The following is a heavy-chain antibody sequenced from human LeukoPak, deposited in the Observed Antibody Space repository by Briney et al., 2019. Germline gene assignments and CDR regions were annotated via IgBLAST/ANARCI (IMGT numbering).Heavy chain of an antibody. CDR2: INPNSGGT. V-gene: IGHV1-18*01. CDR3: ARNNWNDGIDY. J-gene: IGHJ4*02. CDR1: GYTFTSYG. D-gene: IGHD1-1*01. Sequence: GASVKVSCKASGYTFTSYGISWVRQAPGQGLEWMGWINPNSGGTNYAQKFQGRVTMTRDTSTSTVYMELSSLRSEDTAVYYCARNNWNDGIDYWGQGTLVTVSS.